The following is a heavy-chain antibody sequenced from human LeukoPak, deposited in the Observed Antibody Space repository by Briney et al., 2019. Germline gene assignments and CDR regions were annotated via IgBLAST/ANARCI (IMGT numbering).Heavy chain of an antibody. Sequence: GGSLRLSCAASGFTFSSYSMNWVRQAPGKGLEWVSSISSSSSYIYYADSVRGRFTISRDDSKNTLYLQMDSLRAEDTAVYYCVKDFVGARDYWGQGTLVTVSS. D-gene: IGHD1-26*01. V-gene: IGHV3-21*01. CDR1: GFTFSSYS. CDR2: ISSSSSYI. CDR3: VKDFVGARDY. J-gene: IGHJ4*02.